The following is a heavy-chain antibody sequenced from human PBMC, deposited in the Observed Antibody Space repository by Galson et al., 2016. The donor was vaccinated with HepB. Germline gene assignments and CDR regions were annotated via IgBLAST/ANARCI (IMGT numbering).Heavy chain of an antibody. CDR2: IYWDDTQ. D-gene: IGHD1-1*01. J-gene: IGHJ4*02. Sequence: PALVKPTQTLSLTCTLSGFSITSSAVAVGWIRQPPGKALEWLALIYWDDTQRYSPSLRSRLTISKDTSKNQVALTMTNMDPVDTATYYCAHAHWRALSLFDYWGQGIPVTGSS. V-gene: IGHV2-5*02. CDR1: GFSITSSAVA. CDR3: AHAHWRALSLFDY.